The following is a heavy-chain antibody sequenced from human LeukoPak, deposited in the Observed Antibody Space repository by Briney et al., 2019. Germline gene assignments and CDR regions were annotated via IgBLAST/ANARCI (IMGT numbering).Heavy chain of an antibody. V-gene: IGHV1-2*02. Sequence: GASVKVSCKASGYTFTDYEIHWVRQAPGQGLEWMGWISPKSGDTNHAQKFQGRVTMTGDTSTRTVYMEVSRLRFDDTAVYYCARAYSDYLIGDYWGQGTLVTVSS. CDR2: ISPKSGDT. CDR1: GYTFTDYE. J-gene: IGHJ4*02. D-gene: IGHD4-11*01. CDR3: ARAYSDYLIGDY.